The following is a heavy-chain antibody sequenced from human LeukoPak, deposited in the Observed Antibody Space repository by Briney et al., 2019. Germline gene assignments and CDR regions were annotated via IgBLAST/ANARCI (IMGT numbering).Heavy chain of an antibody. D-gene: IGHD6-19*01. Sequence: GGSLRLSCAASGFTFSSYAVSWVRQAPGKGLEWVSAISGSGGSTYYADSVKGRFTISRDNSKNTLYLQMNSLRAEDTAVYYCANFGPGIAVAGTGGFDYWGQGTLVTVSS. CDR3: ANFGPGIAVAGTGGFDY. CDR1: GFTFSSYA. CDR2: ISGSGGST. J-gene: IGHJ4*02. V-gene: IGHV3-23*01.